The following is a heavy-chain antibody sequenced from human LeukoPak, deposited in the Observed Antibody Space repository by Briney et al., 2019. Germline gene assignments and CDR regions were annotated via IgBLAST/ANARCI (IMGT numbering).Heavy chain of an antibody. CDR1: GGSISSYY. J-gene: IGHJ5*02. CDR2: IYYSGST. CDR3: ARDYGDSSWFNP. V-gene: IGHV4-59*12. Sequence: SETLSLTCTVSGGSISSYYWSWIRQPPGKGLEWIGYIYYSGSTNYNPSLKSRVTISVDTSKNQFSLKLSSVTAADTAVYYCARDYGDSSWFNPWGRGTLVTVSS. D-gene: IGHD4-17*01.